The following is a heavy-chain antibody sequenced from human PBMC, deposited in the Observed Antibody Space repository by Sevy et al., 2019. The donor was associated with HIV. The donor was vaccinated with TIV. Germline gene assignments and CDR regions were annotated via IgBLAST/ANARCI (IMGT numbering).Heavy chain of an antibody. CDR3: AKATPNYYDSSGYYGY. D-gene: IGHD3-22*01. J-gene: IGHJ4*02. CDR1: GFTFSSYA. Sequence: GGSLRLSCAASGFTFSSYAMSWVRQAPGKGLEWVSAISGSGGSTYYADSVKGRFTISRDNSKNTRYLQMNSLRAEDTAVYYCAKATPNYYDSSGYYGYWGQGTLVTVSS. CDR2: ISGSGGST. V-gene: IGHV3-23*01.